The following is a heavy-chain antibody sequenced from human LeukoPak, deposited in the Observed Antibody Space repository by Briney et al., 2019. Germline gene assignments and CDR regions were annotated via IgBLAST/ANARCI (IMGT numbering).Heavy chain of an antibody. CDR3: AREGVTMIRGVGHYDY. Sequence: GGSLRLSCAASGFTFSNAWMSWVRQAPGKGLEWVASISSGSTYISSADSVKGRFTISRDNAKNSLYLQMSSLRAEDTAVYYCAREGVTMIRGVGHYDYWGQGTLVTVSS. D-gene: IGHD3-10*01. J-gene: IGHJ4*02. V-gene: IGHV3-21*01. CDR2: ISSGSTYI. CDR1: GFTFSNAW.